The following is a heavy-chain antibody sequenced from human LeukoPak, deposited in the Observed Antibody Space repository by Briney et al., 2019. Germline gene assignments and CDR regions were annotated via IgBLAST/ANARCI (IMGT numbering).Heavy chain of an antibody. CDR1: GYNFAHYH. CDR3: ARDPDSGPDL. D-gene: IGHD2-15*01. J-gene: IGHJ4*02. Sequence: GSVKVSCKASGYNFAHYHTHWVRQAPGQGLEWMGSLNPNTGDTLLAQKFQGRVTMTRDTSITVGYMELSSLTSDDTAVYYCARDPDSGPDLWGQGTLVTVAS. CDR2: LNPNTGDT. V-gene: IGHV1-2*02.